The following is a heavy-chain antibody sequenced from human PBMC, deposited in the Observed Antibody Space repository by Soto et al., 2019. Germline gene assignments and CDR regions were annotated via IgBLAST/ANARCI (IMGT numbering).Heavy chain of an antibody. Sequence: PSENLSLSSIATGDSITTSSYYLGGIRQPPGKGMEWIGSIYYSGSTYYNPSLESRVTISVDTSKNQFSLKLYSVTAADTAVYYCARQGGSAAGRYFQRWGQGTLVPV. CDR1: GDSITTSSYY. CDR3: ARQGGSAAGRYFQR. V-gene: IGHV4-39*01. D-gene: IGHD3-9*01. J-gene: IGHJ1*01. CDR2: IYYSGST.